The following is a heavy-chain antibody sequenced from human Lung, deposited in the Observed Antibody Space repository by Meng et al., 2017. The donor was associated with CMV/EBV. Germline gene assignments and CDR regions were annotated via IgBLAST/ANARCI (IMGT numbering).Heavy chain of an antibody. D-gene: IGHD3-10*01. CDR3: ASKPDYYGSGCYYYYGMDV. Sequence: SETLSLXXTVSGGSISSGGYYWSWIRQHPGKGLEWIGYIYYSGSTYYNPSLKSRVTISVDTSKNQFSLKLSSVTAADTAVYYCASKPDYYGSGCYYYYGMDVWGQGXTVTVSS. V-gene: IGHV4-31*03. J-gene: IGHJ6*02. CDR2: IYYSGST. CDR1: GGSISSGGYY.